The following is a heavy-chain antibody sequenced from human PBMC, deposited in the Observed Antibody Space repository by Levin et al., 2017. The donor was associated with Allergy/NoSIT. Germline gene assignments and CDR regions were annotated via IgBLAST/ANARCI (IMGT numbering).Heavy chain of an antibody. Sequence: GGSLRLSCKGSGYSFTSYWIGWVRQMPGKGLEWMGIIYPGDSDTRYSPSFQGQVTISADKSISTAYLQWSSLKASDTAMYYCARRDFWSGYSSDYWGQGTLVTVSS. J-gene: IGHJ4*02. D-gene: IGHD3-3*01. V-gene: IGHV5-51*01. CDR3: ARRDFWSGYSSDY. CDR2: IYPGDSDT. CDR1: GYSFTSYW.